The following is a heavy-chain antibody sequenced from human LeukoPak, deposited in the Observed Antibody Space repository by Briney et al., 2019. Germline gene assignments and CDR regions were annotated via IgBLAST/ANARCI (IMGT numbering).Heavy chain of an antibody. D-gene: IGHD3-22*01. V-gene: IGHV3-9*01. J-gene: IGHJ4*02. Sequence: PGRSLRLSCAASGFTFDDYAMHWVRQAPGKGLEWVSSISWNSDKIEYAGSVKGRFTISRDNARSSLYLQMNSLRAEDTAVYYCARAHYYDSSGLDFWGQGTLVTVSS. CDR3: ARAHYYDSSGLDF. CDR1: GFTFDDYA. CDR2: ISWNSDKI.